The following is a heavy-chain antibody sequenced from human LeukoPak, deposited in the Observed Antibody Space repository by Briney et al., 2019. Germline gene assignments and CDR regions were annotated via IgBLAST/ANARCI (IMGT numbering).Heavy chain of an antibody. D-gene: IGHD3-10*01. Sequence: SETLSLTCTVSGGSISSYYWSWIRQPPGKGLEWIGYIYYSGSTNYNPSLKSRVTISVDRSKNQFSLKLSSVTAADTAVYYCARDRSGGGTFDYWGQGTLVTVSS. CDR2: IYYSGST. CDR3: ARDRSGGGTFDY. CDR1: GGSISSYY. V-gene: IGHV4-59*12. J-gene: IGHJ4*02.